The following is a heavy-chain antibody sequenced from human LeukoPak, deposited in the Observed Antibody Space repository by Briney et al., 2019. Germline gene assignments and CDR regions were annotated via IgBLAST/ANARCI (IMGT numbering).Heavy chain of an antibody. D-gene: IGHD6-13*01. J-gene: IGHJ6*03. V-gene: IGHV3-30*02. Sequence: PGGSLRLSCAASGFTFSSYGMHWVRQAPGKGLEWVAFIRYDGSNKYYADSVKGRFTISRDNSKNTLCLQMNSLRAEDTAVYYCAKDMGAAAEYYYYYMDVWGKGTTITVSS. CDR1: GFTFSSYG. CDR2: IRYDGSNK. CDR3: AKDMGAAAEYYYYYMDV.